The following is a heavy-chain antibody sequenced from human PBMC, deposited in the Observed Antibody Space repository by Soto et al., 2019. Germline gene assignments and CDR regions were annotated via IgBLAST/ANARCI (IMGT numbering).Heavy chain of an antibody. CDR1: GFTFSDHD. CDR3: AVDIVGTGSY. Sequence: PGGSLRLSCAASGFTFSDHDIDWVRQAPGKGLGWVGRSRNKVHSYPTEYAASVKGRFFFSRDDSKNSLYLQMNSLKTEDTAVYFCAVDIVGTGSYWGQGTLVTVSS. CDR2: SRNKVHSYPT. V-gene: IGHV3-72*01. J-gene: IGHJ4*02. D-gene: IGHD5-12*01.